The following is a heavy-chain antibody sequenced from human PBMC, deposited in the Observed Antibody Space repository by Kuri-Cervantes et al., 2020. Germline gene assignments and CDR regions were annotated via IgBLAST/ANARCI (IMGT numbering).Heavy chain of an antibody. CDR3: ARVGSPGNWFDP. V-gene: IGHV4-30-4*08. CDR2: IHYSGSG. Sequence: LRLSCAVSGYSISSGYYWSWIRQPPEKGLEWIGYIHYSGSGYYNPSLKSRVTISVDTSKNHFSLKLSSVIAADTAVYYWARVGSPGNWFDPWGQGTLVTVSS. CDR1: GYSISSGYY. D-gene: IGHD6-13*01. J-gene: IGHJ5*02.